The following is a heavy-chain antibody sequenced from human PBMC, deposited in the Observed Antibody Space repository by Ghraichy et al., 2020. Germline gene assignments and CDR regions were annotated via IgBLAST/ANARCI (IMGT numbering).Heavy chain of an antibody. Sequence: SETLSLTCGVSGGSIIRSSYYWGWIRQPPGKGLEWIGSIHYSGSTYYNPSLRTRTTMSLDTSKNQFSLRLYSVTAADTAVYFCARQNHTSPIVTVKDRPRHFDSWGQGTLVTVTS. CDR3: ARQNHTSPIVTVKDRPRHFDS. CDR1: GGSIIRSSYY. D-gene: IGHD2-21*02. J-gene: IGHJ5*01. CDR2: IHYSGST. V-gene: IGHV4-39*01.